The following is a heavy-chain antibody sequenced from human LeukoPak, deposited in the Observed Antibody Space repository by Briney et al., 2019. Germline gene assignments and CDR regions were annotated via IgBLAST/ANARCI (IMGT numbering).Heavy chain of an antibody. CDR2: IYYSGST. CDR3: ARSYRWTAAATLYYYYGMDV. J-gene: IGHJ6*02. CDR1: GGSISSGGYY. V-gene: IGHV4-31*03. D-gene: IGHD2-15*01. Sequence: PSETLSLTCTVSGGSISSGGYYWSWLRQHPGTGLEWIGYIYYSGSTYYNPSLKSRVTISVDTSKNQFSLKLSSVTAADTAVYYCARSYRWTAAATLYYYYGMDVWGQGTTVTVSS.